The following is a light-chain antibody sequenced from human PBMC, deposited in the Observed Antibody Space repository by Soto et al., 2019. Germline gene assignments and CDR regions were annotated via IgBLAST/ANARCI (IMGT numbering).Light chain of an antibody. CDR2: GAS. J-gene: IGKJ2*01. CDR1: QSIPDNF. CDR3: QQYGSSYT. Sequence: EIVLAQSPGTLSLSPGERATLSCRASQSIPDNFLAWYQQKPGQAPRLLIYGASNRVPGIANRFSGSGSGTDFTLTISRLEPEDVAIHYCQQYGSSYTFGQGTKLQIK. V-gene: IGKV3-20*01.